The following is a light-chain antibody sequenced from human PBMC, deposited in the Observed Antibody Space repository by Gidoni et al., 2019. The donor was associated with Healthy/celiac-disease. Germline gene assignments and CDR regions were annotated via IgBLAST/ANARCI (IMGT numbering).Light chain of an antibody. Sequence: QSVLTQPPSASGTPGQRVTISCSGSSSNIGSNPVNWYQQLPGTAPKLLIYSSNQRPSGVPARFSGSKSGTSASLAISGLQSEDEADYYCATWDNSLNALVFGGGTKLTVL. V-gene: IGLV1-44*01. J-gene: IGLJ3*02. CDR1: SSNIGSNP. CDR3: ATWDNSLNALV. CDR2: SSN.